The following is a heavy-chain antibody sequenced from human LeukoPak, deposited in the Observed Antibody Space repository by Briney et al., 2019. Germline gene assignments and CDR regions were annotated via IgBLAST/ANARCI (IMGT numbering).Heavy chain of an antibody. CDR1: GFTFSSYG. CDR3: VKDGDDSGSYLVY. Sequence: GGSLRLSCGAFGFTFSSYGMHWVRQAPGKGLEWVAFIPYDGNNKYYADSVKGRFTISRDNSKNTLYLQMNSLRAEDTAVYYCVKDGDDSGSYLVYWGQGTLVTVSS. J-gene: IGHJ4*02. CDR2: IPYDGNNK. V-gene: IGHV3-30*02. D-gene: IGHD1-26*01.